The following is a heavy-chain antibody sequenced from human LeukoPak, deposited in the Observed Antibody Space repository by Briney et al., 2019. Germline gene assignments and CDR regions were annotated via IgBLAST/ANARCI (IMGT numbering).Heavy chain of an antibody. CDR3: ARGGLFGELLDY. V-gene: IGHV3-53*01. CDR2: IYSDNT. J-gene: IGHJ4*02. Sequence: GGSLRLSCTVSGFTVSSNSMSWVRQAPGKGLEWVSFIYSDNTHYSDSVKGRFTISRDNSKNTLYLQMNSLRAEDTAVYYCARGGLFGELLDYWGQGTLVTVSS. D-gene: IGHD3-10*02. CDR1: GFTVSSNS.